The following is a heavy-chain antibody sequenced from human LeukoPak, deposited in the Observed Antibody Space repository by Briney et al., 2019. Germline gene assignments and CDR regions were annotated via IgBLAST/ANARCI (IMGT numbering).Heavy chain of an antibody. J-gene: IGHJ3*02. CDR3: AVTYYYDSSGYPDAFDI. CDR1: GYSFTSYW. Sequence: GESLKISCQGSGYSFTSYWIGWVRQMPGKGLEWMGIIYPGDSDTRYSPSFQGQVTISADESISTAYLQWSSLKASDTAMYYCAVTYYYDSSGYPDAFDIWGQGTMVTVSS. D-gene: IGHD3-22*01. V-gene: IGHV5-51*01. CDR2: IYPGDSDT.